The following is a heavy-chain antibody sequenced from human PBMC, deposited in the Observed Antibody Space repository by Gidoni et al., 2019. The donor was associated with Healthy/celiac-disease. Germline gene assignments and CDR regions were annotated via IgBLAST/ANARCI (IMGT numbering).Heavy chain of an antibody. CDR3: AKTGVGWGWYFDL. V-gene: IGHV3-23*01. CDR1: GFPLSSYA. J-gene: IGHJ2*01. Sequence: EVQLLESGGGLLQPGGSLRLPWAASGFPLSSYAMSWVRPAPGKGLEWVAAISGSGGSTYYADSVKGRFTISRDNSKNTLYLQMNSLRAEDTAVYYCAKTGVGWGWYFDLWGRGTLVTVSS. CDR2: ISGSGGST. D-gene: IGHD6-19*01.